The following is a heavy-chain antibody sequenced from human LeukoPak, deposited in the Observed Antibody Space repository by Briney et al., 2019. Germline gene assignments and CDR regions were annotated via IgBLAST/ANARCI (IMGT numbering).Heavy chain of an antibody. CDR3: ARDPSEGTYGMDV. D-gene: IGHD1-7*01. V-gene: IGHV3-11*01. CDR1: GFTVSSNY. Sequence: GGSLRLSCAASGFTVSSNYMSWIRQAPGKGLEWVSYISSSGSTIYYADSVKGRFTISRDNAKNSLYLQMNSLRAEDTAVYYCARDPSEGTYGMDVWGQGTTVTVSS. J-gene: IGHJ6*02. CDR2: ISSSGSTI.